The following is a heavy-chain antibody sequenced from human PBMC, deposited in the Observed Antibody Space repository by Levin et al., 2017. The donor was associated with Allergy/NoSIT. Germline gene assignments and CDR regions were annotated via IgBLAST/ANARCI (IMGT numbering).Heavy chain of an antibody. V-gene: IGHV1-18*01. D-gene: IGHD2-15*01. J-gene: IGHJ1*01. CDR1: GYTFTSYG. Sequence: GESLKISCKASGYTFTSYGISWVRQAPGQGLEWMGWISAYNGNTNYAQKLQGRVTMTTDTSTSTAYMELRSLRSDDTAVYYCARTDIVVVVAATPGYFQHWGQGTLVTVSS. CDR3: ARTDIVVVVAATPGYFQH. CDR2: ISAYNGNT.